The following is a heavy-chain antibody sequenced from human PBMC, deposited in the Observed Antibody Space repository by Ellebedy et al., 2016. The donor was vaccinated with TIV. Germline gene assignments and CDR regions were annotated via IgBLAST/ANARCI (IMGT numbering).Heavy chain of an antibody. J-gene: IGHJ5*01. CDR1: GFTFSDHY. CDR2: INNDATST. CDR3: ARVDWLVDS. D-gene: IGHD3-9*01. V-gene: IGHV3-74*03. Sequence: GESLKISCVASGFTFSDHYMDWVRQAPGKGLVWVSRINNDATSTTYAYSVRGRFIISRDNAKNTLYLQMNSLRVEDTAVYYSARVDWLVDSWGQGTLVTVSS.